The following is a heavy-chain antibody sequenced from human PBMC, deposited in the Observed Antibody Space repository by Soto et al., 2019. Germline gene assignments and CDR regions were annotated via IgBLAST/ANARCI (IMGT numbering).Heavy chain of an antibody. V-gene: IGHV4-61*01. CDR2: AYYRGGT. Sequence: LEILSDSWSVVGLSITGDSYWSWIRQAPGKGLEWIGYAYYRGGTRYNPSLKSRLTISVDTSKNQFSLSLSSVTPTDTAVYYCARDLGQGNTPAHNYFDFWGQGSLVTVSS. D-gene: IGHD3-16*01. CDR3: ARDLGQGNTPAHNYFDF. J-gene: IGHJ4*02. CDR1: GLSITGDSY.